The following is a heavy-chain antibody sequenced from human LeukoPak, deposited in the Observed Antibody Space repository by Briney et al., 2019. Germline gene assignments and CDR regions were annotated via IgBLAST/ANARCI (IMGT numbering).Heavy chain of an antibody. J-gene: IGHJ4*02. D-gene: IGHD1-26*01. CDR3: TRAVGATFSVDH. CDR2: IRSKAYGGTT. CDR1: GFTFGDYA. Sequence: GSLILSCTASGFTFGDYAMSWFRQAPGKGLEWVGFIRSKAYGGTTEYAASVKGRFTISRDDSKSIAYLQMNSLKTEDTAVYYCTRAVGATFSVDHWGQGTLVTVSS. V-gene: IGHV3-49*03.